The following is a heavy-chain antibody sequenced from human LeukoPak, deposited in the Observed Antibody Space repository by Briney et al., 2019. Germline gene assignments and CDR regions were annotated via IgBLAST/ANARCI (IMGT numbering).Heavy chain of an antibody. V-gene: IGHV3-30*18. CDR3: AKVGGSPTPGAFDI. CDR2: ISYDGSNK. D-gene: IGHD2-15*01. Sequence: HPGRSLRLSCAASGFTFSSYGMHWVRQAPGKGLEWVAVISYDGSNKYYADSVKGRFTISRDNSKNTLYLQTNSLRAEDTAVYYCAKVGGSPTPGAFDIWGQGTMVTVSS. J-gene: IGHJ3*02. CDR1: GFTFSSYG.